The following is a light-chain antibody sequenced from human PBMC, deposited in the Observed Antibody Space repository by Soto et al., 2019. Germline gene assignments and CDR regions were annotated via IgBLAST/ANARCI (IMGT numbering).Light chain of an antibody. V-gene: IGKV3-11*01. CDR2: DAF. CDR1: PSVSNS. J-gene: IGKJ4*01. CDR3: QQRNRWPPVT. Sequence: EIVLTQSPATLSLSPGERATLSCRASPSVSNSLAWYQHKPGQAPRLLIYDAFNRATGVPTRFSGSGSGTDFTLTISCLEPEDFAVYYCQQRNRWPPVTFGGGAKVDI.